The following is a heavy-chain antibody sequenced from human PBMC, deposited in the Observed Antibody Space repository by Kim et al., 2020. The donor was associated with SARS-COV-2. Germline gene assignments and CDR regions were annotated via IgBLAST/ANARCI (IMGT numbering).Heavy chain of an antibody. D-gene: IGHD3-10*01. Sequence: ASVKVSCKASGYTFTSYYMHWVRQAPGQGLEWMGIINPSGGSTSYAQKFQGRVTMTRDTSTSTVYMELSSLRSEDTAVYYCARDYMVRGNYYYGMDVWGQGTTVTVSS. CDR3: ARDYMVRGNYYYGMDV. J-gene: IGHJ6*02. CDR1: GYTFTSYY. V-gene: IGHV1-46*01. CDR2: INPSGGST.